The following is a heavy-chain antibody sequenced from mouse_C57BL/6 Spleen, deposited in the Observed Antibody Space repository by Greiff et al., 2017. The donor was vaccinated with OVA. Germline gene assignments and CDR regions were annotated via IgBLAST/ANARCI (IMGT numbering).Heavy chain of an antibody. CDR3: ARHGYYGSSYYFDY. Sequence: VQLQESGPGLVAPSQSLSITCTVSGFSLTSYGVHRVRQPPGKGLEWLVVICSDGSTTYNSAINSSQTISKDNSKCQVFLKMNSLQTDDTARYCGARHGYYGSSYYFDYGGQGTTLTVSS. J-gene: IGHJ2*01. D-gene: IGHD1-1*01. CDR2: ICSDGST. V-gene: IGHV2-6-1*01. CDR1: GFSLTSYG.